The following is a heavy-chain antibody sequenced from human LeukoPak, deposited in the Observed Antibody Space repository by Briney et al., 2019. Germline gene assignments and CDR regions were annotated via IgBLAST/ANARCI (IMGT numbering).Heavy chain of an antibody. CDR1: GYTFTSYY. CDR2: INPSGGSI. Sequence: ASVKVSCKASGYTFTSYYMHWVRQAPGQGLEWMGIINPSGGSISYAQKFKGRVTMTRDTSTSTVYMELSSLRSEDMAVYYCARDRKYYGSGSYSPAYDFDYWGQGTLVTVSS. J-gene: IGHJ4*02. CDR3: ARDRKYYGSGSYSPAYDFDY. D-gene: IGHD3-10*01. V-gene: IGHV1-46*01.